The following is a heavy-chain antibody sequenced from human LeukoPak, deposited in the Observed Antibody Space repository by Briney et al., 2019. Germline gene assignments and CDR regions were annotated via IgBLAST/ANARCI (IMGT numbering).Heavy chain of an antibody. V-gene: IGHV4-34*01. CDR1: GGSFSGFY. CDR3: ARDGLWSSHFDY. CDR2: IYHSGST. Sequence: SETLSLTCAVYGGSFSGFYLSWIRQPPGKGLEWIGSIYHSGSTYYNPSVKSRVTISVDTSKNQFSLKLSSVTAADTAVYYCARDGLWSSHFDYWGQGTLVTVSS. J-gene: IGHJ4*02. D-gene: IGHD5-18*01.